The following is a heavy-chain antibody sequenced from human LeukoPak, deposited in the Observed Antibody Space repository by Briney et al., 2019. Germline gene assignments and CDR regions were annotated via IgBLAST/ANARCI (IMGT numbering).Heavy chain of an antibody. CDR3: ARWGQTSGYYYVDN. D-gene: IGHD5-12*01. CDR1: GFTLSSNW. V-gene: IGHV3-7*01. CDR2: IKQDGSVK. Sequence: PGGSLRLSCGASGFTLSSNWMTWVRQAPGRGLEWVASIKQDGSVKYYVDSVKGRFTISRDNARNSLSLQMDSLGVEDTAVYFCARWGQTSGYYYVDNWGQGTLVTVSS. J-gene: IGHJ4*02.